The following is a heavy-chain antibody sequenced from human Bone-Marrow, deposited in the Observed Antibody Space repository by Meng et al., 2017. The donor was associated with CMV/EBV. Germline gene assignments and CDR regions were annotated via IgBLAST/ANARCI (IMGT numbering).Heavy chain of an antibody. CDR3: ARGRYGSGHFGGLYYFDY. CDR2: INHSGST. Sequence: SETLSLTCAVYGGSFSGYYWSWIRQPPGKGLEWIGEINHSGSTNYNPSLKSRVTISVDTSKNQFSLKLSSVTAADTAVYYCARGRYGSGHFGGLYYFDYWGQGTLVTVSS. CDR1: GGSFSGYY. J-gene: IGHJ4*02. V-gene: IGHV4-34*01. D-gene: IGHD3-10*01.